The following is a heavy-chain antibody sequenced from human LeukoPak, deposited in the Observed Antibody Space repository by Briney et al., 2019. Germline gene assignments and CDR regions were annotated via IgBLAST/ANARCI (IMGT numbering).Heavy chain of an antibody. CDR1: GGSISSYY. J-gene: IGHJ4*02. Sequence: KASETLSLTCIVSGGSISSYYWSWIRQPPGKGLEWIGYIYYSGSTNYNPSLKSRVTISVDTSKNQFSLKLSSVTAADTAVYYCARGDAGNPLFDYWGQGTLVTVSS. V-gene: IGHV4-59*01. D-gene: IGHD1-14*01. CDR3: ARGDAGNPLFDY. CDR2: IYYSGST.